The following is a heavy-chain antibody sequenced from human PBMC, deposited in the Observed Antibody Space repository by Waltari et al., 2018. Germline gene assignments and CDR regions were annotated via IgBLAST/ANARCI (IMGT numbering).Heavy chain of an antibody. CDR1: GGSISSSSYC. J-gene: IGHJ2*01. Sequence: QLQLQESGPGLVKPSETLSLTCTVSGGSISSSSYCWGWIRQPPGKGLEWIGSIYYSGSTYYNPSLKSRVTISVDTSKNQFSLKLSSVTAADTAVYYCARVGNYYGSGSQNGYFDLWGRGTLVTVSS. V-gene: IGHV4-39*07. CDR2: IYYSGST. D-gene: IGHD3-10*01. CDR3: ARVGNYYGSGSQNGYFDL.